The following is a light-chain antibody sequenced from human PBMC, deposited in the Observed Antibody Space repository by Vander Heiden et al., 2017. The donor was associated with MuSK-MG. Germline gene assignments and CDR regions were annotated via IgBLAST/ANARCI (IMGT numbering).Light chain of an antibody. CDR3: QQYNDWPPLT. V-gene: IGKV3-15*01. CDR1: QSVRTN. J-gene: IGKJ4*01. Sequence: ERLMTQSPATLSVSPGGSATLSCRASQSVRTNLAWYQQKAGQAPRLLIYGASTRATGVPARFSASGSGTGFTLTISSLQSEDSAVYYCQQYNDWPPLTFGGGTKVEIK. CDR2: GAS.